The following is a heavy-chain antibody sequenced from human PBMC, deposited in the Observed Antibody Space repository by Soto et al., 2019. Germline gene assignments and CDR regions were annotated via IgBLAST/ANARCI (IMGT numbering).Heavy chain of an antibody. CDR3: DRVYSMIVHRRYFDL. J-gene: IGHJ2*01. D-gene: IGHD3-22*01. CDR2: IYHSGST. V-gene: IGHV4-30-2*01. Sequence: QLQLQEYGSGLVKPSQTLSLTCAVSGGSISSGGYSWSWIRQPPGKGLEWIGYIYHSGSTYYNPSLKSRVYISLDRSKNNFSLKLSSVTAADTAVYYCDRVYSMIVHRRYFDLWGRGTMVTVSS. CDR1: GGSISSGGYS.